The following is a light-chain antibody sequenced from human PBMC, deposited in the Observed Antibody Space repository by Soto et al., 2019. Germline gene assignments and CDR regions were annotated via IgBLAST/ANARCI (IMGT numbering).Light chain of an antibody. CDR3: QQYGSSPWT. CDR1: QTIRSNY. J-gene: IGKJ1*01. Sequence: ETVLTQSPGTLSLSPGERATLSCRASQTIRSNYLAWYRQTPGQAPRLLIYGASNRATGIADRFSGSGSGTDFTLFISRLEPEDFALYYCQQYGSSPWTFGHGTKVEIK. CDR2: GAS. V-gene: IGKV3-20*01.